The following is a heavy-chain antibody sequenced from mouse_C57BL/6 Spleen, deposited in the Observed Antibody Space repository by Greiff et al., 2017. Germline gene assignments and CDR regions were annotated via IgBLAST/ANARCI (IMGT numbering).Heavy chain of an antibody. D-gene: IGHD2-3*01. CDR2: IDPENGDT. CDR1: GFNIKDDY. CDR3: TTLALYDDKEVWFAY. Sequence: VQLLQSGAELVRPGASVKLSCTASGFNIKDDYMHWVKQRPEQGLEWIGLIDPENGDTEYASKFQGKVTITADTSSNTASLQLSSLTSKDTAVYCCTTLALYDDKEVWFAYWGRETLGTVSA. J-gene: IGHJ3*01. V-gene: IGHV14-4*01.